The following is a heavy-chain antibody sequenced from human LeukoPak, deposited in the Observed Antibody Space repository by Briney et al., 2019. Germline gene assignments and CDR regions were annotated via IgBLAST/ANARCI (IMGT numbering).Heavy chain of an antibody. CDR1: GYTFTGYY. CDR3: ARKHHPDTAMPLLDY. J-gene: IGHJ4*02. Sequence: GASVKVSCKASGYTFTGYYLHWVRQAPGQGLEWMGWISPNSGGTNYAQKFQGRVTVTRDTSISTAYMELSRLRSDDTAVYYCARKHHPDTAMPLLDYWGQGTLVTVSS. V-gene: IGHV1-2*02. CDR2: ISPNSGGT. D-gene: IGHD5-18*01.